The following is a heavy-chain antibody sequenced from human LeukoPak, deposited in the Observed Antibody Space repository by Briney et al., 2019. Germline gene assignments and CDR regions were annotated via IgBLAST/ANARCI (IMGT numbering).Heavy chain of an antibody. CDR1: GVSFSGYY. CDR3: ARGSSSDWYGAPFDY. CDR2: INHSGST. J-gene: IGHJ4*02. V-gene: IGHV4-34*01. Sequence: PSETLSLTCAVYGVSFSGYYWRWLRQPPGKGLEWVGEINHSGSTNYNPSLKSRVTISVDTSKIQFSLKLSSVTAADTAVYYCARGSSSDWYGAPFDYWGQGTLVTVSS. D-gene: IGHD6-13*01.